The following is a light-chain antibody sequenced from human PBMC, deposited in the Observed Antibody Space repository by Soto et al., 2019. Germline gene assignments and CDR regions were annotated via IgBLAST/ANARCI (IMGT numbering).Light chain of an antibody. V-gene: IGLV1-40*01. CDR1: SSNIGAGYE. Sequence: QSVLTQPPSVSGAPGQRVTISCTGSSSNIGAGYEVHWYQQLPRTSPKLLIYGNSKRPSGVPDPFSGSKSGTSASPAITGLEAEDEADYYCQSYANSLSGMVFGGGTQLTVL. J-gene: IGLJ2*01. CDR2: GNS. CDR3: QSYANSLSGMV.